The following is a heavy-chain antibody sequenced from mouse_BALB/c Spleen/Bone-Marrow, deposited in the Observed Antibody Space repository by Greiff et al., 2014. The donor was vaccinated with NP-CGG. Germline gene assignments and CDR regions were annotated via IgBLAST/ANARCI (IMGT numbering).Heavy chain of an antibody. CDR3: ASDRTTATLYWYFDV. Sequence: EVQRVESGGGLVQPGGSLRLSCATSGFTFTDYYMSWVRQPPGKALEWLGFIRNKANGYTTEYSASVKGRFTISRDNSQSILYLQMNTLRAEDSATYYCASDRTTATLYWYFDVWGAGTTVTVSS. CDR2: IRNKANGYTT. D-gene: IGHD1-2*01. CDR1: GFTFTDYY. J-gene: IGHJ1*01. V-gene: IGHV7-3*02.